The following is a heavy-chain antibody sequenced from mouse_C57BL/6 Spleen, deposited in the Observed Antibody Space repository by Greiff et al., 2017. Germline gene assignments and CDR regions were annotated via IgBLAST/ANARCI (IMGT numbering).Heavy chain of an antibody. D-gene: IGHD1-1*01. CDR1: GYTFTSYW. CDR2: IDPSDSYT. J-gene: IGHJ2*01. V-gene: IGHV1-50*01. CDR3: ARYVTTVGADY. Sequence: QVQLQQPGAELVKPGASGYTFTSYWMQWVKQRPGQGLEWIGEIDPSDSYTNYNQKFKGKATLTVDTASSTAYMQLRSLTSADSAVYYCARYVTTVGADYWGQGTTLTVSS.